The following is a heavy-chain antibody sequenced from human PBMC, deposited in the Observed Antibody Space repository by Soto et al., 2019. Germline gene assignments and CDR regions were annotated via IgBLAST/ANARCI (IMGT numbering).Heavy chain of an antibody. CDR1: GFTVSTNY. CDR2: IYNGGSK. J-gene: IGHJ4*02. CDR3: ARDGYCSGGSCYSVPVFDY. Sequence: PGGSLRLSCAASGFTVSTNYMSWVRQAPGKGPEWVSVIYNGGSKSYADSVKGRFTISRDNSKNTLYLQMNSLRAEDTAVYYCARDGYCSGGSCYSVPVFDYWGQGTLVTVSS. D-gene: IGHD2-15*01. V-gene: IGHV3-66*01.